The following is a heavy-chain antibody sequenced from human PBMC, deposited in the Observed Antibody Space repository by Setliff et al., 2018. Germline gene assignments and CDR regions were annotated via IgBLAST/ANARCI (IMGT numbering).Heavy chain of an antibody. D-gene: IGHD2-21*01. Sequence: ASVKVSCKASGYTFTDFHIHWVRQAPGQRLEWMGWMNIDNGKTEYSQEFQNRVTFTRDTFAETAYMELRSLTSDDMAVYYCARGYCDGIGCPAPLYYFDSWGQGTLVTVSS. CDR2: MNIDNGKT. J-gene: IGHJ4*02. CDR1: GYTFTDFH. CDR3: ARGYCDGIGCPAPLYYFDS. V-gene: IGHV1-3*03.